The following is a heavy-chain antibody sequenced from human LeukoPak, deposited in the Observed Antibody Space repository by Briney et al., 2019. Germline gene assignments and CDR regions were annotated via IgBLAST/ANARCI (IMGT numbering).Heavy chain of an antibody. CDR1: GFTFSSYE. Sequence: GGSLRLSCAASGFTFSSYEMNWVRQAPGKGLEWVSYISSSGSTIYYADSVKGRFTISRDNAKNSLYLQMNSLRAEDTAVYDCAREGALWFGESRAFDIWGQGTMVTVSS. V-gene: IGHV3-48*03. CDR3: AREGALWFGESRAFDI. D-gene: IGHD3-10*01. J-gene: IGHJ3*02. CDR2: ISSSGSTI.